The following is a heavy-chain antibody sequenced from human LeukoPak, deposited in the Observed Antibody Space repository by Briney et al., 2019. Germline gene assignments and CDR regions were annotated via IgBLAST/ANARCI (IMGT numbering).Heavy chain of an antibody. CDR1: GYTFTSYA. J-gene: IGHJ6*02. CDR2: IDAGSGNT. Sequence: ASAKVSCKASGYTFTSYAVHWVRQAPGQRPEWMGWIDAGSGNTGCSQEFQGRVTITRDTSASTAYMELSSLTSEDTAVYYCARRGVTTQYSFYAMAVWGQGTTVTVSS. V-gene: IGHV1-3*01. D-gene: IGHD2-21*02. CDR3: ARRGVTTQYSFYAMAV.